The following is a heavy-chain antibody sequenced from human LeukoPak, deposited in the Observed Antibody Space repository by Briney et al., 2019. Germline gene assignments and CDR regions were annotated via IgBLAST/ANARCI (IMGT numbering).Heavy chain of an antibody. V-gene: IGHV1-69*13. CDR3: ARDRYCSGGSCYSHGTPPFDY. D-gene: IGHD2-15*01. Sequence: ASVKVSCKASGGTFSSYAISWVRQAPGQGLEWMGGIIPIFGTANYAQKFQGRVTITADESTSTAYMELSSLRSEDTAVYYCARDRYCSGGSCYSHGTPPFDYWGQGTLVTVSS. CDR2: IIPIFGTA. CDR1: GGTFSSYA. J-gene: IGHJ4*02.